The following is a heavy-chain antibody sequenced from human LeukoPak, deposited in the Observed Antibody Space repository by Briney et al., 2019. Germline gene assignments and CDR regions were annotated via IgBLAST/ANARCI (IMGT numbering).Heavy chain of an antibody. CDR1: GFTFSDHY. J-gene: IGHJ3*01. CDR2: ISNGAGGTI. V-gene: IGHV3-11*01. D-gene: IGHD2-15*01. CDR3: AREAIVDDAFDV. Sequence: GGSLRLSCAASGFTFSDHYMSWLRQAPGEGLEWISYISNGAGGTIHYADSVKGRFTISRDNAKNSVFLQMNSLRDEDTAVYYCAREAIVDDAFDVWGQGTVVTVSS.